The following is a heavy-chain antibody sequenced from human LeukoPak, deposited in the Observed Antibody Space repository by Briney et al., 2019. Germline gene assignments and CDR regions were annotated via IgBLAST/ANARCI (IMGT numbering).Heavy chain of an antibody. J-gene: IGHJ4*02. CDR3: AKDIFSKGSGWYVLAY. V-gene: IGHV3-74*01. CDR2: INEDGSIT. Sequence: PGGSLRLSCADSGFSFSRYWMHWVRQVPGKGLVWVSRINEDGSITNYADSVKGRFTISRDNAKRTLYLQMHSLRAEDTALYYCAKDIFSKGSGWYVLAYWGQGTLVTVSS. CDR1: GFSFSRYW. D-gene: IGHD6-19*01.